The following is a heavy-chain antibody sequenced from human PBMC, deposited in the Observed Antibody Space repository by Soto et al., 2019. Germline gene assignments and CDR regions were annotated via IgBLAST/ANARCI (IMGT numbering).Heavy chain of an antibody. D-gene: IGHD2-8*01. Sequence: QVHLQQWGGGLLKPSETLSLTCGISGASFSDYYWAWIRQPPGKALEWIGETALGGSTTYSPSLQGRASISSDASANRFSLRLESVTAADTAVYYCARDVPLNLDLCRNGVCHPLDYWGQGAVVTVSS. CDR2: TALGGST. CDR1: GASFSDYY. CDR3: ARDVPLNLDLCRNGVCHPLDY. J-gene: IGHJ4*02. V-gene: IGHV4-34*02.